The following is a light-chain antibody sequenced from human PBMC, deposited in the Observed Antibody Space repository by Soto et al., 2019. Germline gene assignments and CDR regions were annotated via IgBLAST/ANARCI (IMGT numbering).Light chain of an antibody. Sequence: GDRVTITCQASQDISNYLNWYQQKPGKAPKVLIYDASSLQSGVPSRFRGSTSGTEFTLTISSLQPDDFATYYCQQYNSYSRSFGGGTKVDIK. CDR1: QDISNY. J-gene: IGKJ4*01. CDR3: QQYNSYSRS. V-gene: IGKV1-5*01. CDR2: DAS.